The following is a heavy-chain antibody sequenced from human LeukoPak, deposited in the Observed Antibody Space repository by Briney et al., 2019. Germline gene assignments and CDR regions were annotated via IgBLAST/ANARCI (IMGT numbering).Heavy chain of an antibody. CDR2: IYYSGST. D-gene: IGHD6-13*01. CDR3: ARDWVAAAEEDY. V-gene: IGHV4-39*07. CDR1: GGSISSSSYY. J-gene: IGHJ4*02. Sequence: SETLSLTCTVSGGSISSSSYYWGWIRQPPGKGLEWIGSIYYSGSTYYNPSLKSRVTISVDTSKNQFSLKLSSVTAADTAVYYCARDWVAAAEEDYWGQGTLVTVSS.